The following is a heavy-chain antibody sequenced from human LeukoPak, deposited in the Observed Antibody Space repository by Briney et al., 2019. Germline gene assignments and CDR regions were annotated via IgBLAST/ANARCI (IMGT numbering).Heavy chain of an antibody. Sequence: GASVKVSCKASGYTFTSYYMHWVRQAPGQGLEWMGRINPSGGSTSYAQKFQGRVTMTRDTSTSTVYMELSSLRSEDTAVYYCARDSYCSSTSCYYSPRNWYFDLWGRGTLVTVSS. V-gene: IGHV1-46*01. CDR3: ARDSYCSSTSCYYSPRNWYFDL. CDR1: GYTFTSYY. J-gene: IGHJ2*01. D-gene: IGHD2-2*01. CDR2: INPSGGST.